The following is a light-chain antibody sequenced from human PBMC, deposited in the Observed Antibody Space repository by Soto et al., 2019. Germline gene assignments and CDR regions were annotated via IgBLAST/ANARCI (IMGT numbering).Light chain of an antibody. J-gene: IGKJ4*01. Sequence: DIVMTQSPDSLAVSLGERATINCKSSQSVLYSSNNKNYLAWYQQKPGQPPNLLIYWASTRESGVPDRFSGSGSGTDFTLTISSLQAEDVAVYYCQQYYSTLTFGGGTKVEIK. CDR1: QSVLYSSNNKNY. CDR2: WAS. V-gene: IGKV4-1*01. CDR3: QQYYSTLT.